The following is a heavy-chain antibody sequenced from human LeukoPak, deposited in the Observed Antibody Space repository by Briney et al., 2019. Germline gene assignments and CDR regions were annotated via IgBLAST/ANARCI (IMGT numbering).Heavy chain of an antibody. CDR1: GGSISSYY. D-gene: IGHD6-13*01. CDR2: IYYSGST. V-gene: IGHV4-59*08. J-gene: IGHJ4*02. Sequence: AAETLSLTCTVSGGSISSYYWSGSRQPPGKGLGWSGYIYYSGSTNYNPSLKSRVTISVDTSKTQFSLKLSSVTAADPAVYSCARLSGSWAAEYRGPGTLVTVSS. CDR3: ARLSGSWAAEY.